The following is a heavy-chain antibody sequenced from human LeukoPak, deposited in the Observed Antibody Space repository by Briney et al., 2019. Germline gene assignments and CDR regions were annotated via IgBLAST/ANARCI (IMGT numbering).Heavy chain of an antibody. CDR2: ISTSGNYI. J-gene: IGHJ6*02. Sequence: SGGSPRLSCAASRFTFSSYNMNWVRQAPGKGLGWVSFISTSGNYIYYADSVKGRFTISRDNAKNSLYLQMNSLRAEDTAVYYCAQDRYYGSGSYYNDYYYGMDVWGQGTTVTVSS. V-gene: IGHV3-21*01. CDR3: AQDRYYGSGSYYNDYYYGMDV. D-gene: IGHD3-10*01. CDR1: RFTFSSYN.